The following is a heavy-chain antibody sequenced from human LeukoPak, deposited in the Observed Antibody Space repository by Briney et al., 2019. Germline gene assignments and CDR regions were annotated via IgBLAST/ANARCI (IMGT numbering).Heavy chain of an antibody. V-gene: IGHV3-23*01. J-gene: IGHJ4*02. D-gene: IGHD4/OR15-4a*01. CDR3: ARVYYGAFFDS. Sequence: GGSLRLSCAASGFTFSDYYMSWIRQAPGKGPEWVSTINGGGTKTYYGDSVKGRFTISRDNSKNTLYLQMNRLRAEDTAVYYCARVYYGAFFDSWGQGTLVTVSS. CDR1: GFTFSDYY. CDR2: INGGGTKT.